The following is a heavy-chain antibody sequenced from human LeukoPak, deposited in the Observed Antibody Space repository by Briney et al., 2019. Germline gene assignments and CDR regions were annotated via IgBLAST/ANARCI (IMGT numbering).Heavy chain of an antibody. CDR1: GASISSYY. D-gene: IGHD2-2*01. CDR2: IYTSGST. J-gene: IGHJ4*02. CDR3: ARGQDEGYCSSTSCHPKEGFVDY. V-gene: IGHV4-4*07. Sequence: SETLSLTCTVSGASISSYYWSWIRQPAGKGLEWIGRIYTSGSTYYNPSLKSRVTISVDTSKNRFSLKLSSVTAADTAVYYCARGQDEGYCSSTSCHPKEGFVDYWGQGTLSPSPQ.